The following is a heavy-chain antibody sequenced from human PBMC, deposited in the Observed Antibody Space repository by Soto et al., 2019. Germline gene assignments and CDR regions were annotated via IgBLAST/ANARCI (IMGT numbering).Heavy chain of an antibody. Sequence: GGSLRLSCAASGFTFSSYGMHWVRQAPGKGLEWVAVISYDGSNKYYADSVKGRFTISRDNSKNTLYLQMNSLRAEDTAVYYCAKAPGTGLRPPSPYWGQGTLVTVSS. CDR3: AKAPGTGLRPPSPY. CDR2: ISYDGSNK. D-gene: IGHD5-12*01. CDR1: GFTFSSYG. V-gene: IGHV3-30*18. J-gene: IGHJ4*02.